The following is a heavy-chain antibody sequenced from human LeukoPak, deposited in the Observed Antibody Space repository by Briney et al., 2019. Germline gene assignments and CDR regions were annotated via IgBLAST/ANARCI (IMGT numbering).Heavy chain of an antibody. CDR1: GFTFSSYG. D-gene: IGHD3-22*01. Sequence: PGGSLRLSCAASGFTFSSYGMHWVRQAPGKGLEWVAVIWYDGSNKYYADSVKGRFTISRDNSKNTLYLQMNSLRAEDTAVYYCARGLPFPDYDSSGCPKEWGQGTLVTVSS. CDR2: IWYDGSNK. CDR3: ARGLPFPDYDSSGCPKE. J-gene: IGHJ4*02. V-gene: IGHV3-33*01.